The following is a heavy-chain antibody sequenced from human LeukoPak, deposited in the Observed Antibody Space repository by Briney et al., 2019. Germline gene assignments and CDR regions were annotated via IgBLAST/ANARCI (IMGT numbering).Heavy chain of an antibody. CDR1: GGSISSSSYY. V-gene: IGHV4-39*01. D-gene: IGHD3-16*02. CDR2: IYYSGST. Sequence: SETLSLTCTVSGGSISSSSYYWGWIRQPPGKGLEWIGSIYYSGSTYYNPSLKSRVTISVDTSKNQFSLKLSSVTAADTAVYYCARLDVWGSYPSPNYFDYWGQGTLVTVSS. J-gene: IGHJ4*02. CDR3: ARLDVWGSYPSPNYFDY.